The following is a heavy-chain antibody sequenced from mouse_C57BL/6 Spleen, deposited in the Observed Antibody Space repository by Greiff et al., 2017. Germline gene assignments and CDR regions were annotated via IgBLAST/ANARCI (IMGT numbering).Heavy chain of an antibody. J-gene: IGHJ1*03. V-gene: IGHV1-81*01. CDR2: ISPRSGNT. CDR3: ARSYYYGSYWYFDV. D-gene: IGHD1-1*01. Sequence: VQLKESGAELARPGASVKLSCKASGYTFTSYGISWVKQRTGQGLEWIGEISPRSGNTYYNEKFKGKATLTADKSSSTAYMELRSLTSEDSAVYFCARSYYYGSYWYFDVWGTGTTVTVSS. CDR1: GYTFTSYG.